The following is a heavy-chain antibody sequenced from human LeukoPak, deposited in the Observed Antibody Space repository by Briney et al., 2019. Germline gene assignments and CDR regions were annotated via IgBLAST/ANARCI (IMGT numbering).Heavy chain of an antibody. D-gene: IGHD5-18*01. J-gene: IGHJ4*02. Sequence: GRSLRLSCAASGFTFSSYGMHWVRQAPGKGLEWVAVISYDGSNKYYADSVKGRFTISRDNSKNTLYLQMNSLRAEDTAVYYCARDARTAMGSFDYCGQGTLVTVSS. V-gene: IGHV3-30*04. CDR2: ISYDGSNK. CDR1: GFTFSSYG. CDR3: ARDARTAMGSFDY.